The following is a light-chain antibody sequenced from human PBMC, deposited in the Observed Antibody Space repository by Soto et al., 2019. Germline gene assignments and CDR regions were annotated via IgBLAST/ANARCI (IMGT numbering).Light chain of an antibody. J-gene: IGKJ1*01. CDR1: QSISSW. V-gene: IGKV1-5*03. CDR2: KAS. CDR3: LQYHSCSGT. Sequence: DIKITQSPSTLSASVGDRVTITCRASQSISSWLAWYPQKPGKAPKILIYKASSLESGVPSRFSGSGAGTECTLAISSLQPDDVATYYCLQYHSCSGTFGQGTKVDIK.